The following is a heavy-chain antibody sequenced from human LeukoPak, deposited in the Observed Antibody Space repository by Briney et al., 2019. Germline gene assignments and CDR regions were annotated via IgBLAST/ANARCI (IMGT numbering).Heavy chain of an antibody. CDR2: ISGSGGST. D-gene: IGHD4-17*01. J-gene: IGHJ5*02. Sequence: GGSLRLSCAASGFTFSSYAMSWVRQAPGKGLEWVSAISGSGGSTYYADSVKGRFTISRDNSKNTLYLQMNSLRAEDTAVYYCAKDPSDYGDYPNWFDPWGQGTLVTVSS. CDR3: AKDPSDYGDYPNWFDP. CDR1: GFTFSSYA. V-gene: IGHV3-23*01.